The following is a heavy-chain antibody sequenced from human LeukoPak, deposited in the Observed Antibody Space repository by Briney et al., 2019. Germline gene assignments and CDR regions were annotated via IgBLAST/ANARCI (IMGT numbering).Heavy chain of an antibody. D-gene: IGHD2-15*01. J-gene: IGHJ4*02. Sequence: GGSLRLSCSMSGFTLSHYAMSWVRQAPGKGLEWVSTIGGGGGSTDYTDSVKGRFTISRDNSKNTLYLQMDSLGAEDTAVYYCAKGHRYCTSGNCNSAVDYWGQGTLVTVSS. CDR3: AKGHRYCTSGNCNSAVDY. CDR2: IGGGGGST. V-gene: IGHV3-23*01. CDR1: GFTLSHYA.